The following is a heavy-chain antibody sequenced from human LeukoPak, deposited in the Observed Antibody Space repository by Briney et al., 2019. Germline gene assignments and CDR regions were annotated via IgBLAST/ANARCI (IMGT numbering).Heavy chain of an antibody. CDR3: TRQVRYRSGSYPFDY. V-gene: IGHV3-11*01. J-gene: IGHJ4*02. Sequence: GGSLRLSCAASGFTFSDYYMSWIRQAPGKGLEWVSYVSSGGSTKHYTDSMKGRFTISRDNAKNSLYLQMNSLRVEDTAVYYCTRQVRYRSGSYPFDYWGQGTLVPVSS. CDR2: VSSGGSTK. D-gene: IGHD3-10*01. CDR1: GFTFSDYY.